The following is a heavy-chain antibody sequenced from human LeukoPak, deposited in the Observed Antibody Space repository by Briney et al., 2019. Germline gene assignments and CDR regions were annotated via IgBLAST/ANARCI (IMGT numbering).Heavy chain of an antibody. CDR1: GGSFSGYY. J-gene: IGHJ6*02. V-gene: IGHV4-34*01. CDR3: ARDEAYYGMDV. Sequence: SETLSLTCAVYGGSFSGYYWSWIRQPPGKGLEWIGEINHSGSTNHNPSLKSRVTISVDTSKNQFSLKLSSVTAADTAVYYCARDEAYYGMDVWGQGTTVTVSS. CDR2: INHSGST.